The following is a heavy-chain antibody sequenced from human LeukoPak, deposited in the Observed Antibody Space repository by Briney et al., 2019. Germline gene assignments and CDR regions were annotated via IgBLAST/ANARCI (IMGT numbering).Heavy chain of an antibody. D-gene: IGHD2-2*01. CDR3: AKEIYCSSTSCSGFDY. Sequence: GGSLRLSCAASGFTFSSYAMSWVRQAPGKGLEWVSAISGSGGSTYYADSVKGRFTISRDNSENTLYLQMNSLRAEDTAVYYCAKEIYCSSTSCSGFDYWGQGTLVTVSS. J-gene: IGHJ4*02. CDR1: GFTFSSYA. CDR2: ISGSGGST. V-gene: IGHV3-23*01.